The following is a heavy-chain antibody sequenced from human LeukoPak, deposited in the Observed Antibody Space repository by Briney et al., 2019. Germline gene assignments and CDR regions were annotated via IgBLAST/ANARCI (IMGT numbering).Heavy chain of an antibody. CDR3: ASTYYYDSSGYYPNWFDP. CDR1: GGSISSGDYY. CDR2: MYYSGST. J-gene: IGHJ5*02. V-gene: IGHV4-30-4*01. D-gene: IGHD3-22*01. Sequence: SQTLSLTCTVSGGSISSGDYYWSWIRQPPGKGLEWIAYMYYSGSTYYNPSLKSRVTMSADTSKNQLSLKLSSVTAADTAVYYCASTYYYDSSGYYPNWFDPWGQGTLVTVSS.